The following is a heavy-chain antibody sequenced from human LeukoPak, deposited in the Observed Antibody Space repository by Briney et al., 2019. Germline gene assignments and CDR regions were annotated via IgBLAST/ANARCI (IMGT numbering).Heavy chain of an antibody. CDR2: IYYSGST. CDR3: ARDELHENAFDI. D-gene: IGHD1-7*01. V-gene: IGHV4-39*07. CDR1: GGSISSSSYY. J-gene: IGHJ3*02. Sequence: SETLSLTCTVSGGSISSSSYYWGWIRQPPGKGLEWIGSIYYSGSTYYNPSLKSRVTISVDTSKNQFSLKLSSVTAADTAVYYCARDELHENAFDIWGQGTMVTVSS.